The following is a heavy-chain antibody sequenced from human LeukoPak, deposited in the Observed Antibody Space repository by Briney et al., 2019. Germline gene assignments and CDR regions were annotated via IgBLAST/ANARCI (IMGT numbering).Heavy chain of an antibody. V-gene: IGHV3-30*04. CDR2: ISYDGSNK. CDR1: GFTFSSYA. Sequence: HPGGSLRLSCAASGFTFSSYAMHWVRQAPGKGLEWVAVISYDGSNKYYADSVKGRFTISRDNSKNTLYLQMNSLRAEDTAVYYCARDPRGVYGSGSYYTYPYYFDYWGQGTLVTVSS. D-gene: IGHD3-10*01. CDR3: ARDPRGVYGSGSYYTYPYYFDY. J-gene: IGHJ4*02.